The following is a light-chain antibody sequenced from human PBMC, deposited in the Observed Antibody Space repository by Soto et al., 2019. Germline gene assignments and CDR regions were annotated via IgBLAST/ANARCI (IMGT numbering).Light chain of an antibody. Sequence: DSVRPQSRYSPAVSLGERTTLNCKSHQSFFSNSNNKNYLVWFQQKPGKTPKLLXYSXSTRESGVPDRFSGSGSGTDFTLTISSLQAEDVAVYYCQQYHSDPSTFGQGTRLEIK. CDR2: SXS. V-gene: IGKV4-1*01. CDR1: QSFFSNSNNKNY. J-gene: IGKJ5*01. CDR3: QQYHSDPST.